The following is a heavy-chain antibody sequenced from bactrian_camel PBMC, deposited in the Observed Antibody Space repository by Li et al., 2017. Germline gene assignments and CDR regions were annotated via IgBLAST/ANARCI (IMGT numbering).Heavy chain of an antibody. CDR2: IDRDGGT. V-gene: IGHV3S53*01. CDR1: PDYIIRTKC. CDR3: AAAAGLFGGTCVDVRSADY. D-gene: IGHD7*01. Sequence: HVQLVESGGGSVQTGVSLSLSCVVSPDYIIRTKCMGWFRQAPGKVREGVAAIDRDGGTAYADSVKGRFTISKDLAKNTLYLQMNSLNTEDTAMYYCAAAAGLFGGTCVDVRSADYWGQGTQVTVS. J-gene: IGHJ4*01.